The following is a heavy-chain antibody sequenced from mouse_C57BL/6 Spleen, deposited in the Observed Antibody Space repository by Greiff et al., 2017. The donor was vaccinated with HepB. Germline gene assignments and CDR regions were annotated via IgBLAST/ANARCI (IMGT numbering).Heavy chain of an antibody. CDR1: GFTFSDYG. V-gene: IGHV5-17*01. CDR2: ISSGSSTI. Sequence: EVKVVESGGGLVKPGGSLKLSCAASGFTFSDYGMHWVRQAPEKGLEWVAYISSGSSTIYYADTVKGRFTISRDNAKNTLFLQMTSLRSEDTAMYYCARGYDGYYGYWYFDVWGTGTTVTVSS. J-gene: IGHJ1*03. D-gene: IGHD2-3*01. CDR3: ARGYDGYYGYWYFDV.